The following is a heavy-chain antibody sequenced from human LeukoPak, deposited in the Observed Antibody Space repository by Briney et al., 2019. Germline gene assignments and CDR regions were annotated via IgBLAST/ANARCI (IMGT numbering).Heavy chain of an antibody. CDR3: ARGLAGLQRVDNIVVVPAAMKGGPYYYGMDV. J-gene: IGHJ6*02. D-gene: IGHD2-2*01. CDR1: GDSVSSNSAA. Sequence: SQTLSLTCAISGDSVSSNSAAWNWIRQSPSRGLEWLGRTYYRSKWYNDYAVSVKSRITINPDTSKNQFSLQLNSVTPEDTAVYYCARGLAGLQRVDNIVVVPAAMKGGPYYYGMDVWGQGTTVTVSS. V-gene: IGHV6-1*01. CDR2: TYYRSKWYN.